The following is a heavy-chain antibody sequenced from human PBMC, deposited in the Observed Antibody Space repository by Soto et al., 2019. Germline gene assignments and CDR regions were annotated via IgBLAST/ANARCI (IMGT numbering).Heavy chain of an antibody. CDR3: AKPGPLGYHYYYYGMDV. CDR1: GFTFSSYA. Sequence: EVQLLESGGGLVQPGGSLRLSCAASGFTFSSYAMSWVRQAPGKGLEWVSAITSSGGIIYYADSVKGRFTISRDNSKNTLYLQMNSLRAEDTAVYYCAKPGPLGYHYYYYGMDVWGQGTTVTVSS. J-gene: IGHJ6*02. V-gene: IGHV3-23*01. D-gene: IGHD2-15*01. CDR2: ITSSGGII.